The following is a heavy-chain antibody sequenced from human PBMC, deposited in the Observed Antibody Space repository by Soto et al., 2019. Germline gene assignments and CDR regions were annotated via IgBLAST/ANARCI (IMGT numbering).Heavy chain of an antibody. CDR1: GGSISSGDYY. Sequence: QVQLQETGPGLVKPSQTLSLTCTVSGGSISSGDYYWSWIRQPPGKGREWIGYIYYSGSTYYNPSLRRRVTISVDTSKNQVPLKLSAVPAADTAVYYCAKINVIRAFDIWGQGTMVTVSS. J-gene: IGHJ3*02. CDR3: AKINVIRAFDI. V-gene: IGHV4-30-4*01. D-gene: IGHD2-21*01. CDR2: IYYSGST.